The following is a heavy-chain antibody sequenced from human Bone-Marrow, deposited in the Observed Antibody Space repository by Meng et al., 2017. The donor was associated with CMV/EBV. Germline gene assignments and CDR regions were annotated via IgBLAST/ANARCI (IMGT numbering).Heavy chain of an antibody. CDR1: GFTFSSYG. CDR2: ISYDGKKK. J-gene: IGHJ6*02. D-gene: IGHD2-2*01. CDR3: ARVKRVLVVSAAIGPYGMDV. Sequence: GSLRLSCGASGFTFSSYGLHWVRQAPGKGLEWVAVISYDGKKKSYADSVKGRITISRDNSKNTLHLQMNSLRPEDTAMYYCARVKRVLVVSAAIGPYGMDVWGQGNTVTVSS. V-gene: IGHV3-30*04.